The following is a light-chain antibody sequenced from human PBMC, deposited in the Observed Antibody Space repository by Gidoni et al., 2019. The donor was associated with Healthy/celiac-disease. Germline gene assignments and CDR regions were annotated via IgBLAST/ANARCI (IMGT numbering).Light chain of an antibody. V-gene: IGKV1-39*01. Sequence: DIQMTQSPSSLSASVGDRVTITCRASQSISSYLNWYQQKPGKAPKLLNYAASSLQSGVPSRFSGSGSGTDFTLTISSLQPEDFATYYCQQSYSTPRTFGQXTKVEIK. J-gene: IGKJ1*01. CDR1: QSISSY. CDR2: AAS. CDR3: QQSYSTPRT.